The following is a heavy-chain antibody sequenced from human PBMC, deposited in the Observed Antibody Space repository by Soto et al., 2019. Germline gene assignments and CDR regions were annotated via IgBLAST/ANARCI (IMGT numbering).Heavy chain of an antibody. D-gene: IGHD1-26*01. CDR1: GFTFSSYS. Sequence: PGGSLRLSCAASGFTFSSYSMNWVRQAPGKGLEWVSYISSSSSTIYYADSVKGRFTISRDNAKNSLYLQMNSLRDEDTAVYYCARDFVVGGPTINYYYGMDVWGQGTTVTVSS. V-gene: IGHV3-48*02. CDR2: ISSSSSTI. CDR3: ARDFVVGGPTINYYYGMDV. J-gene: IGHJ6*02.